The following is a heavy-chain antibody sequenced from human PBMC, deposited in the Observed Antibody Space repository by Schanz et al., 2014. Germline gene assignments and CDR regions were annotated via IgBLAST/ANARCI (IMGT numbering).Heavy chain of an antibody. Sequence: EVQLLESGGGLVRPGGSLRLSCAASGFTFSSYSMNWVRQAPGKGLEWVSSISSSSSYIYYADSVKGRFTVSRDSGQNSLYLQMNSLRAGDTAVYYCARGTDWNIHYWGQGALVTVSS. CDR1: GFTFSSYS. V-gene: IGHV3-21*01. J-gene: IGHJ4*02. D-gene: IGHD1-1*01. CDR3: ARGTDWNIHY. CDR2: ISSSSSYI.